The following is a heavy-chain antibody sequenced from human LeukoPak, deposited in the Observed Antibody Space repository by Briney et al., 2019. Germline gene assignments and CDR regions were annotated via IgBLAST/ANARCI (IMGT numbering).Heavy chain of an antibody. CDR3: AREFHYYDSSTPPNDAFDI. CDR2: IYTSGST. J-gene: IGHJ3*02. CDR1: GGSIGSGSYY. D-gene: IGHD3-22*01. V-gene: IGHV4-61*02. Sequence: SQTLSLTCTVSGGSIGSGSYYWSWIRQPAGTGLEWIGRIYTSGSTNYNPSLKSRVTISVDTSKNQFSLKLSSVTAADTAVYYCAREFHYYDSSTPPNDAFDIWGQGTMVTVSS.